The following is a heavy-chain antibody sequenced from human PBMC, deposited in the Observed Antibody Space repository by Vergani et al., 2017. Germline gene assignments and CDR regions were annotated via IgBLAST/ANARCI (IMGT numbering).Heavy chain of an antibody. V-gene: IGHV1-2*02. D-gene: IGHD2-2*01. CDR3: ARVGTSSNRDYFDY. CDR2: INPNSGGT. J-gene: IGHJ4*02. Sequence: QVQLVQSGAEVKKPGASVKVSCKASGYTFTDYFMHWVRQAPGQGLEWMGWINPNSGGTNYAQKFQGRVTMTRDTSISTAYMELSNMSSDATAVYYCARVGTSSNRDYFDYWGQGTLVTVSS. CDR1: GYTFTDYF.